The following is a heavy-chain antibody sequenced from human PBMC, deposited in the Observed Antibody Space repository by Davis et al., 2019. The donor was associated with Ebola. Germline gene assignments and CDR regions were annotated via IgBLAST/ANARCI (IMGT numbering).Heavy chain of an antibody. J-gene: IGHJ4*02. D-gene: IGHD1-1*01. V-gene: IGHV3-21*01. CDR1: GFTFSNYA. Sequence: GESLKISCVASGFTFSNYAMNWVRQAPGKGLEWVSTISSSSNYIYYAESVKGRFTIPRDNAKNSLTLQMNSLRAEDTAVYYCTVEPFDYWGQGTLVTVSS. CDR2: ISSSSNYI. CDR3: TVEPFDY.